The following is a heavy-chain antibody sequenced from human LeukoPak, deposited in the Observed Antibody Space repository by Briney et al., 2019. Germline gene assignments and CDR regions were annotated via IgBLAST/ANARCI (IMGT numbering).Heavy chain of an antibody. D-gene: IGHD3-10*01. CDR1: GGSFSGYY. J-gene: IGHJ4*02. CDR3: ARVLTVSFFDY. Sequence: PSETLSLTCAVYGGSFSGYYWSWIRQPPGKGLEWIGSIYHSGSTYYNPSLKSRVTISVDTSKNQFSLKLSSVTAADTAVYYCARVLTVSFFDYWGQGTLVTVSS. V-gene: IGHV4-34*01. CDR2: IYHSGST.